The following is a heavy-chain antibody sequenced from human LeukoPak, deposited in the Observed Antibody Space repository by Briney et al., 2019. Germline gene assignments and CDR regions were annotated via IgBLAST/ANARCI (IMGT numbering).Heavy chain of an antibody. CDR2: FDPEDGET. D-gene: IGHD1-26*01. CDR3: ATGGPVGATTRLDS. V-gene: IGHV1-24*01. J-gene: IGHJ4*02. Sequence: ASVKVSCKASGYTFTSYYKHWVRQAPGKGLEWMGGFDPEDGETIYAQKFQGRVTMTEDTSTDTAYMELSSLRSEDTAVYYCATGGPVGATTRLDSWGQGTLVTVSS. CDR1: GYTFTSYY.